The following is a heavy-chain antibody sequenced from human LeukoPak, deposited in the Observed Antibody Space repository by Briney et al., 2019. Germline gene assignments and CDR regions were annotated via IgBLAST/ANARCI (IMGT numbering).Heavy chain of an antibody. CDR2: IWYDGVNK. CDR1: GFNFSSHG. D-gene: IGHD2-2*01. V-gene: IGHV3-33*01. CDR3: ARRAGRYCSSTSCFDLDH. Sequence: GGSLRLSCATSGFNFSSHGIHWVRQSPGKGLEWVAVIWYDGVNKYYGDSVKGRFTISGDNSKNTVYLQMNSLRAEDTAVYYCARRAGRYCSSTSCFDLDHWGQGTLVTVSS. J-gene: IGHJ4*02.